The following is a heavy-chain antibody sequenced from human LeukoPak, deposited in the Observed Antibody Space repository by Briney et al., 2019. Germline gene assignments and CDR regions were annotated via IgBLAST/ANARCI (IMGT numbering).Heavy chain of an antibody. J-gene: IGHJ4*02. CDR2: ISGSGGST. V-gene: IGHV3-23*01. D-gene: IGHD3-22*01. CDR1: GFTFNTYA. Sequence: GGSLRLSCAASGFTFNTYAMTWARQAPGKGLEWVSAISGSGGSTYYADSVKGRFTISRDYSKNTVYLQMNSLRAEDTAVYYCFGAYYHDSSGYYYGFDYWGQGTLVTVSS. CDR3: FGAYYHDSSGYYYGFDY.